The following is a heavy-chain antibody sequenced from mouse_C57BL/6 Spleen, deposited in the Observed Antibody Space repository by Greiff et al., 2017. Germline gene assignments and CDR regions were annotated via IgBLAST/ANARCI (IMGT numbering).Heavy chain of an antibody. J-gene: IGHJ2*01. CDR2: ISSGGDYI. Sequence: EVKLVESGAGLVKPGGSLKLSCAASGFTFSSYAMSWVRQTPEKRLEWVAYISSGGDYIYYADTVKGRFTISRDNARNTLYLQMSSLKSEDTAMYYCTREDYYGSDYWGQGTTLTVSS. V-gene: IGHV5-9-1*02. D-gene: IGHD1-1*01. CDR1: GFTFSSYA. CDR3: TREDYYGSDY.